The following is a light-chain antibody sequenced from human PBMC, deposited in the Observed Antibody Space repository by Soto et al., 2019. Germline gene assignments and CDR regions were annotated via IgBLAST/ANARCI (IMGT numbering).Light chain of an antibody. CDR1: SSDVGGYTY. V-gene: IGLV2-14*01. J-gene: IGLJ1*01. Sequence: QSALPQPASVSGSPRQSITISCTGASSDVGGYTYVSWYQQHPGKAPKLMIYEVNNRPSGVSNRFSGSKSGNTASLTISGLQAEDEADYYCSSYTSSSTLYVFGTGTKVTVL. CDR2: EVN. CDR3: SSYTSSSTLYV.